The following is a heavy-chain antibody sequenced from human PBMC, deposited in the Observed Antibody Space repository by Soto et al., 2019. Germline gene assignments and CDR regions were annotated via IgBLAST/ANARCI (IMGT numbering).Heavy chain of an antibody. CDR3: ARGGGVPALGDP. CDR2: IITSGNT. D-gene: IGHD3-16*01. Sequence: QVQLEESGPGLVKPSETLSLICSVSGVSMRNSYLTWIRQSAGKGMEWIGRIITSGNTNYTPSLNSRLTMSVDTSKNQVSLKLTSVTAADTAVYYCARGGGVPALGDPWGQGTLVTVSS. J-gene: IGHJ5*02. CDR1: GVSMRNSY. V-gene: IGHV4-4*07.